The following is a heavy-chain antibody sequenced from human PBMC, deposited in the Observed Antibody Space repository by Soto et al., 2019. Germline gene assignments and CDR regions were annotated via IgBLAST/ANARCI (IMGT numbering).Heavy chain of an antibody. D-gene: IGHD3-22*01. CDR3: ARADSLGSHYCYGMDV. Sequence: QVQLVESGGGVVQPGRSLRLSCAASGVTFSSYGMHWVRQAPGKGLEWVAVIWYHGSNKYYADSVKGRFTISRDNSKNALYLQMNSPRAEDTAVYYCARADSLGSHYCYGMDVWGQGTTVTVSS. CDR2: IWYHGSNK. V-gene: IGHV3-33*01. J-gene: IGHJ6*02. CDR1: GVTFSSYG.